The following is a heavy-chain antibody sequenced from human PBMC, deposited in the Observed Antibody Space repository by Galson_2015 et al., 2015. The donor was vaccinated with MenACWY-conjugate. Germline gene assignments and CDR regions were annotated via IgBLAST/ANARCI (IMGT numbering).Heavy chain of an antibody. CDR1: GFSVTSPF. V-gene: IGHV3-53*01. J-gene: IGHJ4*02. D-gene: IGHD2-21*01. Sequence: SLRLSCAASGFSVTSPFMGWVRQAPGKGLEWVALLYDDGTSRYADSVKGRFTISRDTLRNSLSLQMHGLRAEDTAMYFCAKIVRHPVGPYFDSWGQGTLVLVSS. CDR3: AKIVRHPVGPYFDS. CDR2: LYDDGTS.